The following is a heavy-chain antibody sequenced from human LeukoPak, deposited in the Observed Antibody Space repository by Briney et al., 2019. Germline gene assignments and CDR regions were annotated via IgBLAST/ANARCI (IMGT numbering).Heavy chain of an antibody. CDR1: GFTFSSYS. V-gene: IGHV3-48*01. CDR3: ARDSGPTGEDY. D-gene: IGHD7-27*01. J-gene: IGHJ4*02. CDR2: ISSSSSTI. Sequence: PGGSLRLSCAASGFTFSSYSMNWVRPAPGKGLEWVSYISSSSSTIYYADSVKGRFTISRDNAKNSLYLQMNSLRAEDTAVYYCARDSGPTGEDYWGQGTLVTVSS.